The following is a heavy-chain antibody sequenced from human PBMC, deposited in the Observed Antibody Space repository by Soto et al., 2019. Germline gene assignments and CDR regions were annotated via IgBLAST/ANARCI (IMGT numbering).Heavy chain of an antibody. V-gene: IGHV3-23*01. CDR2: ISDAAASA. CDR1: GFTFSSYA. Sequence: EVQLLESGGGLVQPGGSLRLSCVASGFTFSSYAMSWVRQVPGEGLEWVSTISDAAASAYYVDSVKGRFTISRDNSKRTLYLQMNSLRAEDPAMYYCARPYGGKIGDAPDLWGQGTMVTVSS. D-gene: IGHD3-16*01. CDR3: ARPYGGKIGDAPDL. J-gene: IGHJ3*01.